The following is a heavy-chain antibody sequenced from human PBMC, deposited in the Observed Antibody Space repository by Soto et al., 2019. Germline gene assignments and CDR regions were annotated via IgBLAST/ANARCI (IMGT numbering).Heavy chain of an antibody. CDR3: ARGHYDFWSGYFATIDY. V-gene: IGHV4-59*08. CDR2: IHYSGNT. J-gene: IGHJ4*02. CDR1: GFSISNYY. Sequence: SETLSLTCTFSGFSISNYYWSWIRQPPGKGLEWIGYIHYSGNTKYNPSLKSRVTISSDTSKDQFSLKLTSMTAADTAVYYCARGHYDFWSGYFATIDYWGQGTLVTVSS. D-gene: IGHD3-3*01.